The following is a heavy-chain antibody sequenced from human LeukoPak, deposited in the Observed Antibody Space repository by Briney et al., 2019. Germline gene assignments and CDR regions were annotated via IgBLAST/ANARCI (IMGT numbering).Heavy chain of an antibody. CDR3: AREYGDFDY. CDR1: GDSINNYY. V-gene: IGHV4-4*07. CDR2: INASGRT. Sequence: SETLSLTCTVSGDSINNYYWSWIRQPAGKGLEWIGRINASGRTNYNFDLKSRVTMSVDTTKNQFSLRVKSVTAADTAVYYCAREYGDFDYWGQGTLVTVSS. J-gene: IGHJ4*02. D-gene: IGHD4-17*01.